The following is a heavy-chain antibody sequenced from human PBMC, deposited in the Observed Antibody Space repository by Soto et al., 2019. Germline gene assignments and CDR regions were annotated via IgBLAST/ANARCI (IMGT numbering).Heavy chain of an antibody. CDR3: ATSIAAYEGFDY. CDR2: IYHSGST. CDR1: GGSISSGGYS. V-gene: IGHV4-30-2*01. J-gene: IGHJ4*02. D-gene: IGHD6-25*01. Sequence: SETLSLTCAVSGGSISSGGYSWSWIRQPPGKGLEWIGYIYHSGSTYYNPSLKSRVTISVDRSKSQFSLKLSSVTAADTAVYYCATSIAAYEGFDYWGQGTLVTAPQ.